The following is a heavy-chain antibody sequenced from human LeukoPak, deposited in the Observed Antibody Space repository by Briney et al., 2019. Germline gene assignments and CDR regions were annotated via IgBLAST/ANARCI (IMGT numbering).Heavy chain of an antibody. D-gene: IGHD6-13*01. CDR3: ARRGHSSSWAGDAFDI. CDR2: IYHSGST. V-gene: IGHV4-38-2*02. Sequence: SETLSLTCTVSGYSISSGYYWGWIRQPPGKGLEWIGSIYHSGSTYYNPSLKSRVTISVDTSKNQFSLKLSSVTAADTAVYYCARRGHSSSWAGDAFDIWGQGTMVTVSS. J-gene: IGHJ3*02. CDR1: GYSISSGYY.